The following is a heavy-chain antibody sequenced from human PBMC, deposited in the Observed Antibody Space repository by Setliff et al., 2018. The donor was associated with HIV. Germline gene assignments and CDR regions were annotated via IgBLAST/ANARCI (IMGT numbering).Heavy chain of an antibody. Sequence: GGSLRLSCVASGFTFSNFAMHWVRQAPGKGLEWVSVISYDGSNEHYADSVKGRFTISRDNSKNTLALQMTSLRVEDTAAYYCAKDYFSGYDFRYFFDYWGQGALVTVSS. CDR3: AKDYFSGYDFRYFFDY. V-gene: IGHV3-30*01. CDR2: ISYDGSNE. D-gene: IGHD5-12*01. J-gene: IGHJ4*02. CDR1: GFTFSNFA.